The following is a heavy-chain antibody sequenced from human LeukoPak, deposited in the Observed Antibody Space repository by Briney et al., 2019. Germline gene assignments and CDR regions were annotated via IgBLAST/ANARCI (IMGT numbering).Heavy chain of an antibody. D-gene: IGHD3-3*01. CDR3: ARDRLAYEYGMDV. V-gene: IGHV1-18*01. J-gene: IGHJ6*02. Sequence: ASVKVSCKASGYTFTSYGISWVRQATGQGLEWMGWLSAYNGNTNYAQKLQGRVTMTTDTSTSTAYMELRSLRSDDTAVYYCARDRLAYEYGMDVWGQGTTVTVSS. CDR2: LSAYNGNT. CDR1: GYTFTSYG.